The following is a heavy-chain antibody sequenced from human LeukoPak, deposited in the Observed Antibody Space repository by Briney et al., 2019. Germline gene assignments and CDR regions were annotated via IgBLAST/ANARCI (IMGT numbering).Heavy chain of an antibody. CDR1: GATVSSSGYY. V-gene: IGHV4-61*08. CDR2: IYHSGST. Sequence: SETLSLTCTVSGATVSSSGYYWSWIRQPPGKGLEWIGYIYHSGSTNYNPSLKSRVTISVDTSKNQFSLKLTSMTAADTAVYYCGRETIAATGTSVFFDYWGQGTLVTVSS. J-gene: IGHJ4*02. CDR3: GRETIAATGTSVFFDY. D-gene: IGHD6-13*01.